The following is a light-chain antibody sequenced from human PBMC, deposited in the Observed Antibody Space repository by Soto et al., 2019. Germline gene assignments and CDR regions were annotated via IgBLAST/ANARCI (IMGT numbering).Light chain of an antibody. J-gene: IGKJ4*01. Sequence: DIQMTQSPSSLSASVGDRVTITCQASQDISNYLNWYQQKPGKAPKILIYDASVLEAGVPSRFSGGGSGTHFTLTISSLQAEDEATYYCQQFDNLPLTFGGGTKVEIK. CDR3: QQFDNLPLT. V-gene: IGKV1-33*01. CDR2: DAS. CDR1: QDISNY.